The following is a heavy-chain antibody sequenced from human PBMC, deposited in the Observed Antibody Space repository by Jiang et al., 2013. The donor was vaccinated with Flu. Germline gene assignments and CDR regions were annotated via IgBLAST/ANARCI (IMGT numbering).Heavy chain of an antibody. D-gene: IGHD3-10*01. Sequence: GAEVKKPGESLKISCKGSGYSFTNSWDRLGAPDARKGLEWMGIIYPGDSDTRYSPSFQGQATISADKSISTAYLQWSSLKASDTAMYYCASRDYYGSGYYYYGMDVWGQGTTVTVSS. CDR3: ASRDYYGSGYYYYGMDV. CDR1: GYSFTNSW. J-gene: IGHJ6*02. CDR2: IYPGDSDT. V-gene: IGHV5-51*01.